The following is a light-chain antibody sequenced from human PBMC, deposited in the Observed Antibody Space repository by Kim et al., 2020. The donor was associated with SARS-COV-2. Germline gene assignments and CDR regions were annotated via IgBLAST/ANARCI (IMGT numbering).Light chain of an antibody. J-gene: IGKJ4*01. V-gene: IGKV3-11*01. CDR1: QSVTTY. CDR2: DAS. CDR3: HHRSDWPLT. Sequence: EIVLTQSPATLSLSPGERATLSCRASQSVTTYLAWYQQRPGQAPRLLIYDASNRASGIPARFSGSGYGTAFTLTISSLEPEDFAVYYCHHRSDWPLTFGGGTKVDIK.